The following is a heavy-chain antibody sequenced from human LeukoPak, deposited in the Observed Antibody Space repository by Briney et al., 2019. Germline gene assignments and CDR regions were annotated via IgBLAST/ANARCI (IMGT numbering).Heavy chain of an antibody. D-gene: IGHD6-13*01. J-gene: IGHJ4*02. V-gene: IGHV3-30*02. CDR1: GFTLSNYG. CDR2: IPHDGSNE. Sequence: GGSLRLSCAASGFTLSNYGMHWVRQAPGKGLEWVAFIPHDGSNEHYVDSVKGRFTISRDNSKNTLYLQMNSLRAEDTAVYYCAKDPSIAAAGTHFDYWGQGTLVTVSS. CDR3: AKDPSIAAAGTHFDY.